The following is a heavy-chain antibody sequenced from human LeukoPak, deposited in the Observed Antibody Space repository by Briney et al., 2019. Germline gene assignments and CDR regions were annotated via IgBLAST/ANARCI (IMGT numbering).Heavy chain of an antibody. CDR3: ARPAPRSGSYYSYFDY. CDR2: IYYSGST. V-gene: IGHV4-59*08. D-gene: IGHD3-10*01. Sequence: SETLSLTCTVSGGSISSYYWSWIRQPPGKGLEWIGYIYYSGSTYYNPSLKSRVTISVDTSKNQFSLKLNSVTAADTAVYYCARPAPRSGSYYSYFDYWGQGTLVTVSS. CDR1: GGSISSYY. J-gene: IGHJ4*02.